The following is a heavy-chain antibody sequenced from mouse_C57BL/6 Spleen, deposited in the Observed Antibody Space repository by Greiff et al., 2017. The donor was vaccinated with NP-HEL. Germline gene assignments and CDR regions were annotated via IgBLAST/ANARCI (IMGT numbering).Heavy chain of an antibody. D-gene: IGHD1-1*01. V-gene: IGHV1-64*01. CDR1: GYTFPSYW. CDR2: IHPNSGST. CDR3: ARGYYGSSHAMDY. J-gene: IGHJ4*01. Sequence: QVQLQQPGAELVKPGASVKLSCKASGYTFPSYWMHWVKQRPGQGLEWIGMIHPNSGSTNYNEKFKSKATLTVDKSSSTAYMQLSSLTSEDSAVYYCARGYYGSSHAMDYWGQGTSVTVSS.